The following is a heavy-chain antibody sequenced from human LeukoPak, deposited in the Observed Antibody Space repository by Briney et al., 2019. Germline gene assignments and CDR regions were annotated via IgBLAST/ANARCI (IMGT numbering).Heavy chain of an antibody. CDR3: ARDIDDFWSGYFN. CDR2: IYSGGST. CDR1: GFTVSSNY. D-gene: IGHD3-3*01. V-gene: IGHV3-53*01. Sequence: GGSLRLSCAASGFTVSSNYMSWVRQAPGKGLEWVSVIYSGGSTYYADSVKGRFTISRDNSKKTLYLQMNSLRAEDTAVYYCARDIDDFWSGYFNWGQGTLVTVSS. J-gene: IGHJ4*02.